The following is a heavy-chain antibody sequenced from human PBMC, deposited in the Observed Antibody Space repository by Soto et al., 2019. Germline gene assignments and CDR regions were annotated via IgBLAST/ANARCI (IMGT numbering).Heavy chain of an antibody. Sequence: ASVKFSCKASGYTFTSYSIHWVRQAPGQRLEWMGWINVGNGNTKSSQKFQDRVIITRDTSASTAYMDLSSLRSEDTAVYYCARGIATGQLDPWGQGTPVPVSS. D-gene: IGHD2-15*01. CDR3: ARGIATGQLDP. CDR1: GYTFTSYS. CDR2: INVGNGNT. V-gene: IGHV1-3*01. J-gene: IGHJ5*02.